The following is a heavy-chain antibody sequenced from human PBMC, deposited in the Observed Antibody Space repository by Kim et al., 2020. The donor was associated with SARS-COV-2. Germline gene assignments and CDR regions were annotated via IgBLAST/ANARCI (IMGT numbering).Heavy chain of an antibody. D-gene: IGHD6-19*01. Sequence: AYAESVKGRFTISRDDSKNTAYLQMNSLKTEDTAVYYCTRGVSAVAANDYWGQGTLVTVSS. V-gene: IGHV3-73*01. J-gene: IGHJ4*02. CDR3: TRGVSAVAANDY.